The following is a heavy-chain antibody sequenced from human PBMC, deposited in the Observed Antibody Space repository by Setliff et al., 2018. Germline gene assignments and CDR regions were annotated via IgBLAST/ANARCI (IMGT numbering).Heavy chain of an antibody. Sequence: GESLKISCQGSGYSFTSYWIGWVRQMPGKGLEWMGIIYPGDSDTRYSPSFQGQVTISADKSISTAYLQWSSLKASDTAMYYCARRNTAMVYGFDIWGQGTMVTVSS. CDR1: GYSFTSYW. D-gene: IGHD5-18*01. CDR2: IYPGDSDT. J-gene: IGHJ3*02. CDR3: ARRNTAMVYGFDI. V-gene: IGHV5-51*01.